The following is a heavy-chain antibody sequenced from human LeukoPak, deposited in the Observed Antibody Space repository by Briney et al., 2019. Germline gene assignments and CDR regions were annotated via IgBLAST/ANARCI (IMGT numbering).Heavy chain of an antibody. CDR2: IYYSGST. Sequence: SETLSLTCTVSGGSINNYYWSWIRQPPGKGLEWIGYIYYSGSTNYNPSLKSRVTISVDTSKNQFSLKLSSVTAADTAAYYCARGWGYFDYWGQGTLVTVSS. V-gene: IGHV4-59*01. CDR1: GGSINNYY. CDR3: ARGWGYFDY. D-gene: IGHD7-27*01. J-gene: IGHJ4*02.